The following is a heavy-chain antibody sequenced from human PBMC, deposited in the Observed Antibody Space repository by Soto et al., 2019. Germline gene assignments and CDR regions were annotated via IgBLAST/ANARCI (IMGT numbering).Heavy chain of an antibody. V-gene: IGHV1-69*01. J-gene: IGHJ6*02. D-gene: IGHD3-9*01. CDR1: GGTFSSYA. Sequence: QVQLVQSGAEVKKPGSSVKVSCKASGGTFSSYAISWVRQAPGQGLEWMGGIIPIFGTANYAQKFQGRVTLPADDSTSTAYMELGSLRSEDTAVYYCARDWGYYDIVTGYYRRRTGGMDVWGQGTTVTASS. CDR2: IIPIFGTA. CDR3: ARDWGYYDIVTGYYRRRTGGMDV.